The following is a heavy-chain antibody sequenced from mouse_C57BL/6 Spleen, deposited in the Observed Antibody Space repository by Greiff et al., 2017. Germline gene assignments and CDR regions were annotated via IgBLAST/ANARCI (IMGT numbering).Heavy chain of an antibody. V-gene: IGHV1-50*01. CDR2: IDPSDSYT. Sequence: QVQLQQPGAELVKPGASVKLSCKASGYTFTSYWMQWVKQRPGQGLEWIGEIDPSDSYTNYNQKFKGKATLTVDTSSSPAYMQLSSLTSEDSAVYYCVYSNSWFAYWGQGTLVTVSA. D-gene: IGHD2-5*01. CDR1: GYTFTSYW. CDR3: VYSNSWFAY. J-gene: IGHJ3*01.